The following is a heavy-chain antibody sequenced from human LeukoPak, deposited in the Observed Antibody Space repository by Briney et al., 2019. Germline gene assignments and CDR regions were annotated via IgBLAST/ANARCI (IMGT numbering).Heavy chain of an antibody. D-gene: IGHD3-22*01. CDR1: GYSLIGFY. CDR3: ARVRSSDFYFDYMDV. CDR2: INPNSGDT. Sequence: ASVKVSCKASGYSLIGFYLHWVRQAPGRGLEWMGWINPNSGDTKNAEKFQGRVTMTKDTSINTAYMELNTLKSDDTAVYYCARVRSSDFYFDYMDVWGIGTTVIVS. V-gene: IGHV1-2*02. J-gene: IGHJ6*03.